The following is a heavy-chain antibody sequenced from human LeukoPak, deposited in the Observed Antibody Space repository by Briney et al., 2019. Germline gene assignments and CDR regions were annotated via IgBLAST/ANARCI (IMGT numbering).Heavy chain of an antibody. V-gene: IGHV2-70*04. CDR2: IDWDDDK. D-gene: IGHD3-22*01. Sequence: SGPTLVNPTPTLTLTCTFSGFSLSTSGMRVSWIRQPPVKALEWLARIDWDDDKFYSTSLRTRLTISKDTSKNQVVLTMTNMDPVDTATYYCARISSSGYLDYWGQGTLVTVSS. CDR1: GFSLSTSGMR. CDR3: ARISSSGYLDY. J-gene: IGHJ4*02.